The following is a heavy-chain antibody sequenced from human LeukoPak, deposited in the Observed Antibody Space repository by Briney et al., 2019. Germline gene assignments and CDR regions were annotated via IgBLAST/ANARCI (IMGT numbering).Heavy chain of an antibody. CDR2: IYYSGST. V-gene: IGHV4-59*01. D-gene: IGHD6-6*01. Sequence: SETLSLTCTVSGGSISSYYWSWIRQPPGKGLEWIGYIYYSGSTNYNPSLKSRVTISVDTSKNQFSLKLSSVTAAGTAVYYCAREQQLAAADWFDPWGQGTLVTVSS. J-gene: IGHJ5*02. CDR3: AREQQLAAADWFDP. CDR1: GGSISSYY.